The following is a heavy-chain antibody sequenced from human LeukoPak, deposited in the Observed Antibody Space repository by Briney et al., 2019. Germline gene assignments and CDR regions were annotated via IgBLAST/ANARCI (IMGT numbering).Heavy chain of an antibody. D-gene: IGHD6-13*01. CDR1: GGSISSYY. V-gene: IGHV4-59*12. CDR2: IYYSGST. CDR3: ARESGQRLVQGYYYYYTDV. J-gene: IGHJ6*03. Sequence: SETLSLTCTVSGGSISSYYWSWIRQPPGKGLEWIGYIYYSGSTNYNPSLKSRVTISVDTSKNQFSLKLSSVTAADTAVYYCARESGQRLVQGYYYYYTDVWGTGTTVTVSS.